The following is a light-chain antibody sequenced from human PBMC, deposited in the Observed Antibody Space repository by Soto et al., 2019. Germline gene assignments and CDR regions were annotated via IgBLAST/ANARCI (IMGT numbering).Light chain of an antibody. Sequence: QSALTQPPSASGSPGQSVTISCTGTSSDVGDYNYVSWYQQHPGRAPKLMIYEVSKRPSGVPDRFSGSKSGNTASLTVSGLQAEDEAGYYCSSYAGSNNLYVFGTGTKVTVL. CDR3: SSYAGSNNLYV. J-gene: IGLJ1*01. CDR1: SSDVGDYNY. CDR2: EVS. V-gene: IGLV2-8*01.